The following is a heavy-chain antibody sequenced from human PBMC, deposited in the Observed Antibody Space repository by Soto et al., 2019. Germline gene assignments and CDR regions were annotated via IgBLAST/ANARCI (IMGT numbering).Heavy chain of an antibody. CDR1: GGSISSYY. D-gene: IGHD2-21*01. V-gene: IGHV4-59*01. J-gene: IGHJ4*02. CDR3: ARYSLATFDY. Sequence: SDTLSLTCTVSGGSISSYYWSWIRQPPGRGLGWIGYIYYSGSTNYNPSLKSRVTISVDTSRNQFSLKLSSVTAADTAVYYCARYSLATFDYWGQGTLVTVSS. CDR2: IYYSGST.